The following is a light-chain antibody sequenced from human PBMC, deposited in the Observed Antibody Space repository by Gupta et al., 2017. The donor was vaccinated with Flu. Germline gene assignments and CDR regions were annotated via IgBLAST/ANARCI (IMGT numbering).Light chain of an antibody. Sequence: DIQMTQSPSSLPASVGDRVTITCRASQSISSYLNWYQQKPGKAPKLLIYAASGLQSGVPSRFSGSGFGTDLTLTISSRQLEDFAAYYCQQSDSNIASIFGQGTKLDIK. CDR3: QQSDSNIASI. CDR1: QSISSY. J-gene: IGKJ2*01. V-gene: IGKV1-39*01. CDR2: AAS.